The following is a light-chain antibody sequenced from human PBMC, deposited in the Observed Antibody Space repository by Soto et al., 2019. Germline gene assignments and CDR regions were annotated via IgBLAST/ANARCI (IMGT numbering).Light chain of an antibody. CDR2: EVS. J-gene: IGLJ1*01. CDR3: CSYAGSSTLPLYV. V-gene: IGLV2-23*02. CDR1: SGDVGSYNL. Sequence: QSVLTQPASVSGSPGQSITISCTGTSGDVGSYNLVSWYQQHPGKAPKLMIYEVSKRPSGVSNRFSGSKSGNTASLTISGLQAEDEADYYCCSYAGSSTLPLYVFGTGTKLTVL.